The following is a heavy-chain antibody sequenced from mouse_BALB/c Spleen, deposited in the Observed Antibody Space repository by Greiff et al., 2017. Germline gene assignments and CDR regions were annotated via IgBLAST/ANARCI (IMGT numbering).Heavy chain of an antibody. J-gene: IGHJ3*01. CDR1: GFDFSRYW. V-gene: IGHV4-1*02. CDR2: INPDSSTI. CDR3: ARQGLYGSSAWFAY. D-gene: IGHD1-1*01. Sequence: EVKVIESGGGLVQPGGSLKLSCAASGFDFSRYWMSWVRQAPGKGLEWIGEINPDSSTINYTPSLKDKFIISRDNAKNTLYLQMSKVRSEDTALYYCARQGLYGSSAWFAYWGQGTLVTVSA.